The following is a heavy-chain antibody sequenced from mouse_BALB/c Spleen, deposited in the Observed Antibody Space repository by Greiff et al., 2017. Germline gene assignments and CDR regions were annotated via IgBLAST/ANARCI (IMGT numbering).Heavy chain of an antibody. CDR1: GFTFSSYY. Sequence: EVQLQESGGGLVKLGGSLKLSCAASGFTFSSYYMSWVRQTPEKRLELVAAINSNGGSTYYPDTVKGRFTISRDNAKNTLYLQMSSLKSEDTALYYCARQGDGYLDYWGQGTTLTVSS. V-gene: IGHV5-6-2*01. CDR2: INSNGGST. J-gene: IGHJ2*01. D-gene: IGHD2-3*01. CDR3: ARQGDGYLDY.